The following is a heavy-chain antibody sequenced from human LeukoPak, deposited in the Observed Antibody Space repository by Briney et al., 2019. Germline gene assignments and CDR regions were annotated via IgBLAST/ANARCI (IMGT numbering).Heavy chain of an antibody. J-gene: IGHJ4*02. CDR2: ISAYNDNT. CDR3: ATDLSPEDCSGEACYSGAHNY. D-gene: IGHD2-15*01. CDR1: GYPSSNYG. Sequence: GASVKVSCKASGYPSSNYGISWVRQAPGHGLQWMGWISAYNDNTNYAQQLQGRLTMTTDTFTTTAYMELRSLRSDDTAVYFCATDLSPEDCSGEACYSGAHNYWGQGTLVTVSS. V-gene: IGHV1-18*01.